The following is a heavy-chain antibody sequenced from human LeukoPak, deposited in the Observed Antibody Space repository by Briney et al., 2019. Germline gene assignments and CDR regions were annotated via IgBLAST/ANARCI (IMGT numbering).Heavy chain of an antibody. D-gene: IGHD6-13*01. V-gene: IGHV4-38-2*02. CDR2: IYHSGST. CDR1: GYSISSGYY. CDR3: ARVGIAIAAAAPYYYGMDV. J-gene: IGHJ6*02. Sequence: SETLSLTCTVSGYSISSGYYWGWIRQPPGKGLEWIGSIYHSGSTYYDPSLKSRVTISVDTSKNQFSLKLSSVTAADTAVYYCARVGIAIAAAAPYYYGMDVWGQGTTVTVSS.